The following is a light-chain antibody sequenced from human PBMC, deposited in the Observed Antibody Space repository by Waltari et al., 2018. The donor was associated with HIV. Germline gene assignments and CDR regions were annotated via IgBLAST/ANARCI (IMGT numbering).Light chain of an antibody. CDR1: QSVSSSY. CDR2: GAS. Sequence: EFVLTQSPGTLSLSPGERATLSCRASQSVSSSYLAWYQQKPGQAPRLLIYGASSRATGIPYRFSGSVSGTDFTLTISRLEPEDFAVYYCQQYGSSPAITFGQGTRLEIK. CDR3: QQYGSSPAIT. V-gene: IGKV3-20*01. J-gene: IGKJ5*01.